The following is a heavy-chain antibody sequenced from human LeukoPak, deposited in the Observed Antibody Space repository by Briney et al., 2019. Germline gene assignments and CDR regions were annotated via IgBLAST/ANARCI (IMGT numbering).Heavy chain of an antibody. Sequence: SVKVSCKASGGTFSSYAISWVRQAPGQGLEWMGRIIPIFGTANYAQKFQGRVAITTDESTSTAYMELSSLRSEDTAVYYCATRGGDIVVVPAAILNYMDVWGKGTTVTVSS. V-gene: IGHV1-69*05. CDR1: GGTFSSYA. J-gene: IGHJ6*03. CDR3: ATRGGDIVVVPAAILNYMDV. D-gene: IGHD2-2*01. CDR2: IIPIFGTA.